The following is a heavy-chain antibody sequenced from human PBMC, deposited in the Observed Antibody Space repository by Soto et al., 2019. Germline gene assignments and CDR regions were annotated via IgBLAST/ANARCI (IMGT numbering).Heavy chain of an antibody. CDR3: TRAGQYCTNGVCYQEYYYYYYMDV. J-gene: IGHJ6*03. D-gene: IGHD2-8*01. Sequence: HPGGSLRLSCTASGFTFGDYAMSWFRQAPGKGLEWVGFIRSKAYGGTTEYAASVKGRFTISRDDSKSIAYLQMNSLKTEDTAVYYCTRAGQYCTNGVCYQEYYYYYYMDVWGKGTTVTVSS. CDR2: IRSKAYGGTT. V-gene: IGHV3-49*03. CDR1: GFTFGDYA.